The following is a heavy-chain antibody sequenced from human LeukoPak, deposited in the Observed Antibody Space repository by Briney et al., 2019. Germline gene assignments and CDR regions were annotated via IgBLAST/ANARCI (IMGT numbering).Heavy chain of an antibody. J-gene: IGHJ4*02. CDR2: IWYDGSNK. V-gene: IGHV3-33*01. Sequence: GGALRLSCAASGFTFSSYGMHWVRQAPGKGLEWVAVIWYDGSNKYYADSVKGRFTISRDNYKNTLYLQMNSLRAEDTAVYYCARDHYDSSGYSDYWGQGTLVTVSS. CDR3: ARDHYDSSGYSDY. CDR1: GFTFSSYG. D-gene: IGHD3-22*01.